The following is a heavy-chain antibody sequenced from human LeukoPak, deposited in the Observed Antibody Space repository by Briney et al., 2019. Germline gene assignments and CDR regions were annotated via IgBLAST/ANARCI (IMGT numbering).Heavy chain of an antibody. CDR2: INANSGGT. CDR3: ARDFSGSYDC. V-gene: IGHV1-2*02. D-gene: IGHD1-26*01. CDR1: GYTFTDYY. J-gene: IGHJ4*02. Sequence: GASVKVSCKASGYTFTDYYMHWVRQAPGQGLAWMGLINANSGGTNYAQRFQGRVTMTRDTSIRTVYMELSRLRSDDTAVYYCARDFSGSYDCWGQGTLVTVSS.